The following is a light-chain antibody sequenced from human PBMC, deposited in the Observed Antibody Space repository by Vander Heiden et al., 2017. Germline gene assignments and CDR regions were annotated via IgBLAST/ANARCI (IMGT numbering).Light chain of an antibody. CDR3: LIWHTSAWV. J-gene: IGLJ3*02. CDR1: SDINVGTYR. V-gene: IGLV5-45*02. CDR2: YNSDSDK. Sequence: QAVLTQPSSLSASPGASASLTCTFSSDINVGTYRIYSYQQKPGSPPQYLLRYNSDSDKQQGSGVPSRFSGSKDASANAGILLISGLQSEDEADYYCLIWHTSAWVFGGGTKLTVL.